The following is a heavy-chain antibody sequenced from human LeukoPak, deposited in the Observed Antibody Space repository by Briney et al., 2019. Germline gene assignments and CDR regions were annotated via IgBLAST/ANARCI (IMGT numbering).Heavy chain of an antibody. CDR2: INHSGST. CDR1: GGSLSGYY. Sequence: SETLSLTCAVYGGSLSGYYWSWIRQPPGKGLEWIGEINHSGSTNYNPSLKSRVPISVDTSKIQFSLKLSSVTAADTAVYYCARGGGWTRDAFDIWGEGTMVTVSS. CDR3: ARGGGWTRDAFDI. J-gene: IGHJ3*02. D-gene: IGHD6-19*01. V-gene: IGHV4-34*01.